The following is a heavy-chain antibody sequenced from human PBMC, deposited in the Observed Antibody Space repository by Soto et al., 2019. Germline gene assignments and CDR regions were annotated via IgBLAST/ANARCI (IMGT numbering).Heavy chain of an antibody. D-gene: IGHD3-16*01. CDR2: IWYDGSNK. V-gene: IGHV3-33*01. CDR1: GFTFSNYG. J-gene: IGHJ4*02. Sequence: GGSLRLSCAASGFTFSNYGMHWVRQAPGKGLEWVALIWYDGSNKNYADSVKGRFTISRDNSRNTLYLQMNSLSAEDTAAYYCARIKSTIWAEGEDFWGQGTLVTVSS. CDR3: ARIKSTIWAEGEDF.